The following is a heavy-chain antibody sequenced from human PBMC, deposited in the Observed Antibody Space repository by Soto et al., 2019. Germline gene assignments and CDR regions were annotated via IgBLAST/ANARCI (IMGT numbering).Heavy chain of an antibody. CDR2: ISHEGGTQ. CDR1: GFTFSDYG. D-gene: IGHD1-26*01. V-gene: IGHV3-30*18. Sequence: QVQLAESGGGVVQPGGSLRLSCAASGFTFSDYGIDWIRQAPGKGLEWVAVISHEGGTQYYADSVRGRFTVPRDNSKNIWYLQMDSLRPEDTAVYFCAKEGSPKVSRWDDYWGQGTLVTVSS. CDR3: AKEGSPKVSRWDDY. J-gene: IGHJ4*02.